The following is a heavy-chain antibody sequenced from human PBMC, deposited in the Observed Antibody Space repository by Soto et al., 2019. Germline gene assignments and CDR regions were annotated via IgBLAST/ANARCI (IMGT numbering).Heavy chain of an antibody. V-gene: IGHV2-70*11. J-gene: IGHJ4*02. D-gene: IGHD4-17*01. Sequence: SGPTLVNPTQTLTLTCTFSGFSLSTSGMCVSWNRQPPGKALEWLARIDWDDDKYYSTSLKTRLTISKDTSKNQVVLTMTNMDPVDTATYYCARNDYGDYSFDYWGQGTLVTVSS. CDR3: ARNDYGDYSFDY. CDR1: GFSLSTSGMC. CDR2: IDWDDDK.